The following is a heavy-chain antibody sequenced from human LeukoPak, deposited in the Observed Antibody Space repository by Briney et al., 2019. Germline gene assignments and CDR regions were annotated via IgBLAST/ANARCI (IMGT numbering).Heavy chain of an antibody. V-gene: IGHV1-18*01. D-gene: IGHD2-2*01. CDR1: GYTFTSQG. Sequence: ASVKVSCKASGYTFTSQGISWVRPAPGQGLEWMGWISAYNGNTNHSQKLQGRVTMTTDTSTSTAYMELRSLRSDDTAVYYCAREWKYCGATSCGYYFDYWGQGTLVTVSS. J-gene: IGHJ4*02. CDR2: ISAYNGNT. CDR3: AREWKYCGATSCGYYFDY.